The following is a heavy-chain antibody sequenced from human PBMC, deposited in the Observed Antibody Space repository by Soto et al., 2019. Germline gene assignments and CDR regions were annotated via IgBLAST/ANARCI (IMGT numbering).Heavy chain of an antibody. CDR3: ARSIGWLRYFDY. J-gene: IGHJ4*02. V-gene: IGHV3-53*01. CDR2: IYGGGTT. Sequence: GGSLRLSCAASGFTVSSNSMSWVRQAPGKGLEWVSVIYGGGTTYYADSVKGRFTISRDNSKNTLYLQMNSLRAGDTAVYYCARSIGWLRYFDYWGQGNLVTVSS. CDR1: GFTVSSNS. D-gene: IGHD5-12*01.